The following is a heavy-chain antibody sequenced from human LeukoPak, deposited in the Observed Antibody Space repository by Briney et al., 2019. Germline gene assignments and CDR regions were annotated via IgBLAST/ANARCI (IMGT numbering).Heavy chain of an antibody. Sequence: ASVKVSCKASGGTFSSYAISWVRQAPGQGLEWMGGVIPIFGTANYAQKFQGRVTITADESTSTAYMELSSLRSEDTAVYYCASISRSIAAAGIGYWGQGTLVTVSS. J-gene: IGHJ4*02. V-gene: IGHV1-69*01. CDR2: VIPIFGTA. CDR1: GGTFSSYA. D-gene: IGHD6-13*01. CDR3: ASISRSIAAAGIGY.